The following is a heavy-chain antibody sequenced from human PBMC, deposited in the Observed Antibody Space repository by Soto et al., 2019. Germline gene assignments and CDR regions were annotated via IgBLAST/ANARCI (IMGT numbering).Heavy chain of an antibody. V-gene: IGHV4-31*03. Sequence: QVQLQESGPGLVKPSQTLSLTCTVSGGSISSGGYYWSWIRQHPGKGLGWVGSSYYSGSTSYNPSLKSGVTISVDTSKTQFSLKLSSVTAADTAVYDCARVFSDSSSFFDPWGQGTLVTVSS. D-gene: IGHD6-13*01. CDR2: SYYSGST. J-gene: IGHJ5*02. CDR3: ARVFSDSSSFFDP. CDR1: GGSISSGGYY.